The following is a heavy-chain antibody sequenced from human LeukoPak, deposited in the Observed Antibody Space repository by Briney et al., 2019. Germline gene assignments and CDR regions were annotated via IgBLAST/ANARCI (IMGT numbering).Heavy chain of an antibody. D-gene: IGHD6-13*01. Sequence: GGSLRLSCAASGFIFTTHWMSWVRQAPGKGLEWVANINQDGSEKYYVDSVKGLFTISRDNAKNSVYLQMNSLRAEDTAIYYCATTLNIATAGYFWGQGTLVTVSS. CDR2: INQDGSEK. J-gene: IGHJ4*02. CDR3: ATTLNIATAGYF. V-gene: IGHV3-7*01. CDR1: GFIFTTHW.